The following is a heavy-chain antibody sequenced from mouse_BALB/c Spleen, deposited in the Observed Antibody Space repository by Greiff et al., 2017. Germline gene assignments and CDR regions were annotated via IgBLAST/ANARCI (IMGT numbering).Heavy chain of an antibody. CDR1: GYTFTDYA. Sequence: VQLVESGPELVRPGESVKISCKGSGYTFTDYAMHWVKQSHAKSLEWIGVISIYYDNTNYNQKFKGKATMTVDKSSSTAYMELARLTSEDSAIYYCARRGLRDAMDYWGQGTSVTVSS. J-gene: IGHJ4*01. CDR2: ISIYYDNT. V-gene: IGHV1-67*01. CDR3: ARRGLRDAMDY. D-gene: IGHD2-4*01.